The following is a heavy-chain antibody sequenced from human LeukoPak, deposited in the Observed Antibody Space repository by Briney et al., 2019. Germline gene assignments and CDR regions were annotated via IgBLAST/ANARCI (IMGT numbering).Heavy chain of an antibody. Sequence: GGSLRLSCAASGVTVSNYAMSWDRQAPGKGLEWVSTITGGGGSNYYAYSVKGRFTISRDTSTNPLYMQMNRLRAAATAIYACAKPKYSSSWYDAFDIWGQGTMVTVSS. CDR1: GVTVSNYA. D-gene: IGHD6-13*01. J-gene: IGHJ3*02. V-gene: IGHV3-23*01. CDR2: ITGGGGSN. CDR3: AKPKYSSSWYDAFDI.